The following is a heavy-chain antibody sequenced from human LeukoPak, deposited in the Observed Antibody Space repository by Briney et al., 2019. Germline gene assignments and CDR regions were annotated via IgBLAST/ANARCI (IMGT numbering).Heavy chain of an antibody. Sequence: PGRSLRLSCAASGFIFDDHGMHWVRQAPGKGLEWVSGISWSSGIIGYADSVKGRFTISRDNSKNTLYLQMNSLRAEDTAVYYCAKVITMVRGATYYYYGMDVWGQGTTVTVSS. V-gene: IGHV3-9*01. CDR3: AKVITMVRGATYYYYGMDV. CDR1: GFIFDDHG. D-gene: IGHD3-10*01. J-gene: IGHJ6*02. CDR2: ISWSSGII.